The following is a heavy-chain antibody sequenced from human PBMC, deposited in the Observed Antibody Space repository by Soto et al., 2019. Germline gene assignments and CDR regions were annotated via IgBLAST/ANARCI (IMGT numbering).Heavy chain of an antibody. CDR2: ISHSGTT. J-gene: IGHJ5*02. CDR1: SGSITSPNW. Sequence: SETLSLTCAVSSGSITSPNWWSWVRQPPGKGLEWIGYISHSGTTNYNPSLKSRLTISVDKSKNQFSLKLSSVTAADTAVYYCARAEGGKYYDFWSGYSSWFDPWGQGTLVTVSS. CDR3: ARAEGGKYYDFWSGYSSWFDP. D-gene: IGHD3-3*01. V-gene: IGHV4-4*02.